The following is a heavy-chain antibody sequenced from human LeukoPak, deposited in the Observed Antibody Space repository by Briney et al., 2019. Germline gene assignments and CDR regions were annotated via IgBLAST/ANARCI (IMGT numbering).Heavy chain of an antibody. CDR2: YNHSGSS. V-gene: IGHV4-34*01. CDR1: GRFFSAYY. CDR3: APRGDIEHSYVYGKWFDP. J-gene: IGHJ5*02. Sequence: SSDTLSLTCAVYGRFFSAYYWTWLRQPPGKGLEWIGEYNHSGSSNYNSSLRSRVTISVDTSYKQFSLRLSSVTAADTAVYYCAPRGDIEHSYVYGKWFDPWGQGTRVTVSS. D-gene: IGHD5-18*01.